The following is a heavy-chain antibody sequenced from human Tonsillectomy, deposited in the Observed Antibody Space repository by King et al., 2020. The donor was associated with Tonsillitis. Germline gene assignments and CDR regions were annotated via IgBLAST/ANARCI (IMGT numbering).Heavy chain of an antibody. CDR3: ARGREQIRGYHYGMDV. J-gene: IGHJ6*02. V-gene: IGHV3-30*04. Sequence: VQLVESGGGVVQPGRSLRLSCAASGFTFSSFAMHWVRQAPGKGLEWVAVISYDGNNKHYADSVKGRFTISRDNSKNTLYLEVNSLRGEDTAVYYCARGREQIRGYHYGMDVWGQGTAVTVSS. CDR2: ISYDGNNK. CDR1: GFTFSSFA. D-gene: IGHD3-10*01.